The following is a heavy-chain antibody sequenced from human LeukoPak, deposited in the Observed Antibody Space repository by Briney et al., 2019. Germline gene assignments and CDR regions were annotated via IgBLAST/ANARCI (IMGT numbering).Heavy chain of an antibody. Sequence: ASVKVSCKASGGTFGSYTISWVRQAPGQGLEWMGRIIPILGIANYAQKFQGRVTITADKSTSTAYMELSGLRSEDTAVYYCARRRDGYNWVIPYYYYMDVWGKGTTVTVSS. D-gene: IGHD5-24*01. CDR1: GGTFGSYT. CDR2: IIPILGIA. V-gene: IGHV1-69*02. J-gene: IGHJ6*03. CDR3: ARRRDGYNWVIPYYYYMDV.